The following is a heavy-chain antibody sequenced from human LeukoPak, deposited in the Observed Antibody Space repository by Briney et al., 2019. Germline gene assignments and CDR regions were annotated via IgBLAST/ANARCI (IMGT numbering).Heavy chain of an antibody. CDR1: GGSFSGYY. CDR3: ATGSGRYFDY. J-gene: IGHJ4*02. Sequence: SETLSLTCAVYGGSFSGYYWSWIRQHPGKGLEWIGYIYYSGSTYYNPSLKSRVTISVDTSKNQFSLKLSSVTAADTAVYYCATGSGRYFDYWGQGTLVTVSS. CDR2: IYYSGST. V-gene: IGHV4-31*11. D-gene: IGHD3-3*01.